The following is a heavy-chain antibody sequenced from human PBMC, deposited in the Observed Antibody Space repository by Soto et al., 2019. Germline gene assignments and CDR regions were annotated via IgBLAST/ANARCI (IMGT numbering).Heavy chain of an antibody. J-gene: IGHJ4*02. CDR2: ISYDGSNK. V-gene: IGHV3-30*18. D-gene: IGHD6-19*01. Sequence: GGSLRLSCAASGFTFSSYGMHWVRQAPGKGLEWVAVISYDGSNKYYADSVKGRFTISRDNSKNTLYLQMNSLRAEDTAVYYCAKDLAVAANPPTPDYWGQGTLVTVSS. CDR3: AKDLAVAANPPTPDY. CDR1: GFTFSSYG.